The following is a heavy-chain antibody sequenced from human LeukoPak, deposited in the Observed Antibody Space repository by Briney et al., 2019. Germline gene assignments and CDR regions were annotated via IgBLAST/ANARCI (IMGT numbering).Heavy chain of an antibody. D-gene: IGHD3-22*01. V-gene: IGHV4-34*01. CDR1: GGSFSGYY. Sequence: SETLSLTCTVYGGSFSGYYWSWIRQPPGKGLEWIGEINHSGSTNYNPSLKSRVTISVDTSKNQFSLKLSSVTAADTAVYYCARGSGYLVDYWGQGTLVTVSS. CDR2: INHSGST. CDR3: ARGSGYLVDY. J-gene: IGHJ4*02.